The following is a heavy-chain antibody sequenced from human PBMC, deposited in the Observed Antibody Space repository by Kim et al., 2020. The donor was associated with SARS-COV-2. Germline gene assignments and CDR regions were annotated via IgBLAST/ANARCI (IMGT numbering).Heavy chain of an antibody. D-gene: IGHD1-7*01. Sequence: ADSVKGRFTISRDNSKNTLYLQMNSLRAEDTAVYYCALKRRNSFSDWFDPWGQGTLVTVSS. CDR3: ALKRRNSFSDWFDP. V-gene: IGHV3-23*01. J-gene: IGHJ5*02.